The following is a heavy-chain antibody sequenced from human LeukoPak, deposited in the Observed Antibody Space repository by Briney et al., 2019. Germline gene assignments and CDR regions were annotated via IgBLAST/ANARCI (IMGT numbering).Heavy chain of an antibody. Sequence: SETLSLTCTVSGGSISSSSYYWGWIRQPPGKGLEWIGGIYYSGSTYYNPSLKSRVTISVDTSKNQFSLKLSSVTAADTAVYYCARLELGESFFDYWGQGTLVTVSS. CDR1: GGSISSSSYY. J-gene: IGHJ4*02. CDR2: IYYSGST. CDR3: ARLELGESFFDY. D-gene: IGHD3-16*01. V-gene: IGHV4-39*01.